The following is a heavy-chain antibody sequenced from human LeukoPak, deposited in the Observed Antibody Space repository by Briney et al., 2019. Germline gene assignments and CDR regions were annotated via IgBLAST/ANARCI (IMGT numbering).Heavy chain of an antibody. D-gene: IGHD5-24*01. CDR1: GFTFSSYS. CDR3: ARGGEMATLDY. CDR2: ISSSSSTI. J-gene: IGHJ4*02. Sequence: GSLRLSCAASGFTFSSYSMNWVRQAPGKGLEWVSYISSSSSTIYYADSVKGRFTISRDNAKNSLYLQTNSMRAEDTAVYYCARGGEMATLDYWGQGTLVTVSS. V-gene: IGHV3-48*04.